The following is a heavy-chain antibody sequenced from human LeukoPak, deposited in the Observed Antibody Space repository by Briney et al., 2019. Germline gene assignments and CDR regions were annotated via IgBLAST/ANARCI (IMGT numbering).Heavy chain of an antibody. J-gene: IGHJ3*02. D-gene: IGHD2-2*01. V-gene: IGHV3-23*01. CDR2: ISGSGGST. Sequence: GGSLRLSCAASGFTFSSYAMSWVRQAPGKGLEWVSAISGSGGSTYYADSVKGRFTISRDNSKNTLYLQMNSLRVDDMAVYYCARGPSCTSTSCYVIGALDIWGLGTTVTVSS. CDR1: GFTFSSYA. CDR3: ARGPSCTSTSCYVIGALDI.